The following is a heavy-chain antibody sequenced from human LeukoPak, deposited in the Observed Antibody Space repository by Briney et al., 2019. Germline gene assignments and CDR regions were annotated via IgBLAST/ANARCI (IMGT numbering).Heavy chain of an antibody. CDR1: GYTFTGYY. V-gene: IGHV1-2*02. D-gene: IGHD3-16*02. CDR2: INTNSGGT. Sequence: ASVKVSFKASGYTFTGYYMHWVRQAPGQGLEWMGWINTNSGGTNYAQKFRGRVTMTRDTSISTAYMELSRLRSDDTAVYYCAGGRYDYVWGSYRLRRDDAFDIWGQGTMVTVSS. CDR3: AGGRYDYVWGSYRLRRDDAFDI. J-gene: IGHJ3*02.